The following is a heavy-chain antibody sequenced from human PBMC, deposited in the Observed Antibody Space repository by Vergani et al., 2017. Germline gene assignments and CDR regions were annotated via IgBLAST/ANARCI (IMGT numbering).Heavy chain of an antibody. Sequence: QVQLVQSGAEVKKPGASVKVSCKASGYTFTSYYMHWVRQAPGQGLEWMGIINPSGGSTSYAQKFQGRVTMTRDTSTSTVYMELSSLRSEDTAVYYCAKELAYCGGDCPGLMGDWGKGTLVTVSS. D-gene: IGHD2-21*02. J-gene: IGHJ4*02. V-gene: IGHV1-46*01. CDR1: GYTFTSYY. CDR2: INPSGGST. CDR3: AKELAYCGGDCPGLMGD.